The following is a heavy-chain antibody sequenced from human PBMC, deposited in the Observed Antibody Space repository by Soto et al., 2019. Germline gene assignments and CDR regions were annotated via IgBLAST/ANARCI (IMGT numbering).Heavy chain of an antibody. J-gene: IGHJ4*02. D-gene: IGHD1-26*01. CDR1: GFTFSSCA. V-gene: IGHV3-23*01. Sequence: PGGSLRLSCAASGFTFSSCAMSWVRQAPGKGLEWVSTISGSGGTTYYADSVKGRFTISRDNSKNTLFLQMNSLRAEDTAVYYCVKGRSYPPIHEYWGQGTVVTVSS. CDR3: VKGRSYPPIHEY. CDR2: ISGSGGTT.